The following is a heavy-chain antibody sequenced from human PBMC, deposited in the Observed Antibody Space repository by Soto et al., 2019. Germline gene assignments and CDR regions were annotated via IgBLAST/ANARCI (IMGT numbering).Heavy chain of an antibody. D-gene: IGHD6-6*01. CDR1: GYTFTSYD. CDR3: AGVFREQLVRYYYYGMDV. CDR2: MNPNSGNT. J-gene: IGHJ6*02. Sequence: ASVKVSCKASGYTFTSYDINWVRQATGQGLEWMGWMNPNSGNTGYAQKFQGRVTMTRNTSISTAYMELSSLRSEDTAVYYCAGVFREQLVRYYYYGMDVWGQGTTVTVSS. V-gene: IGHV1-8*01.